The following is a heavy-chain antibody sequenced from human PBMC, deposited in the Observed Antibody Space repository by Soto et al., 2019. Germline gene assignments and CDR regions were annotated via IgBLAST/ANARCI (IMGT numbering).Heavy chain of an antibody. CDR2: INPDKGGT. Sequence: QVQLVQSGAEVKKPGASVRVSCKASGYAFATYGITWMRQAPGQGLEWMGWINPDKGGTDYAQNLQGRVTMTTDASTSTVHMELRSLTPADTAVYYCARGDRPTTESAGAYTPFDYRGQGTLVTVTS. V-gene: IGHV1-18*01. D-gene: IGHD1-7*01. CDR3: ARGDRPTTESAGAYTPFDY. CDR1: GYAFATYG. J-gene: IGHJ4*02.